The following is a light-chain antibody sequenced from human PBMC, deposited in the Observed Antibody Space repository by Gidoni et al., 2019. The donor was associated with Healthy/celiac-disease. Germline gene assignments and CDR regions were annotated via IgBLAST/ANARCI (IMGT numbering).Light chain of an antibody. CDR1: QSISSY. CDR2: AAS. Sequence: DTQMTLSPSFLSASVGDRVTITCRASQSISSYLNWYQQKPGKAPKLLIYAASSLQSGVPSRFSGSGSGTDFTLTISSLQPEDFATYYCQQSNSNPYTFGQGTKVEIK. V-gene: IGKV1-39*01. CDR3: QQSNSNPYT. J-gene: IGKJ2*01.